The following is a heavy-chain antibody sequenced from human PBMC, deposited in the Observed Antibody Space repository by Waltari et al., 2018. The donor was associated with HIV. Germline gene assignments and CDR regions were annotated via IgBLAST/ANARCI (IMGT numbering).Heavy chain of an antibody. CDR2: IYFSGTT. CDR3: ARRRYDATFDI. J-gene: IGHJ3*02. V-gene: IGHV4-39*01. Sequence: LQLHESGPGLVKPSETLSLSCTVSGGSINSNDDYWGWIRQSPGKGLEWIGSIYFSGTTYYNPSLKSRVSISLDTSKSQFSLRLTSLTAADSAVYFCARRRYDATFDIWGLGITVTVSS. CDR1: GGSINSNDDY. D-gene: IGHD1-1*01.